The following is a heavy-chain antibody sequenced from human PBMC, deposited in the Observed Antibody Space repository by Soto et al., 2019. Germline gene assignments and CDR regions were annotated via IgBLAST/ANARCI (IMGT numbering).Heavy chain of an antibody. CDR3: AKGGVWFGELSAFDI. D-gene: IGHD3-10*01. V-gene: IGHV3-23*01. J-gene: IGHJ3*02. CDR2: ISGSGGST. Sequence: GGSLRLSCAASGFTFSSYAMSWVRQAPGKGLEWVSAISGSGGSTYYADSVMGRFTISRDNSKNTLYLQMNSLRAEDTAVYYCAKGGVWFGELSAFDIWGQGTMVTVSS. CDR1: GFTFSSYA.